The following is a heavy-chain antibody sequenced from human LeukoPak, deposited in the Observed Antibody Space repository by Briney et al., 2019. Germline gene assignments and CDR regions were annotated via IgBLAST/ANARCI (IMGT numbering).Heavy chain of an antibody. V-gene: IGHV3-23*01. Sequence: GGSLRLSCAASGLTFNTYAMNWVRQAPGKGLEWVSAISGRGGGTYHADSVKGRFTTSRDNSKNTLYLQMNSLRAEDTAVYYCASSTSFYDAFDIWGQGTMVTVSS. CDR1: GLTFNTYA. J-gene: IGHJ3*02. CDR2: ISGRGGGT. CDR3: ASSTSFYDAFDI. D-gene: IGHD2-2*01.